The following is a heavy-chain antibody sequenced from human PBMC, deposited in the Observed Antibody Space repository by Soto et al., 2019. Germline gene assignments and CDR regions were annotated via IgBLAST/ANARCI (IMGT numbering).Heavy chain of an antibody. J-gene: IGHJ4*02. CDR3: VRDRIIAVAGVPFGY. D-gene: IGHD6-19*01. CDR1: GFTFNNNA. V-gene: IGHV3-23*01. Sequence: GGSLRLSCAASGFTFNNNAMAWVRQAPGKGLEWVSSISPGGSIKFYADSVKGRFTISRDNSKNTVSLQMSSLRADDSATYYCVRDRIIAVAGVPFGYWGQGAPVTVSS. CDR2: ISPGGSIK.